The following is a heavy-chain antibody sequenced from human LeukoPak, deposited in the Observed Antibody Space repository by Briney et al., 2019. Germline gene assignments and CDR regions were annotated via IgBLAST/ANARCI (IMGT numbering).Heavy chain of an antibody. D-gene: IGHD1-14*01. V-gene: IGHV3-7*01. Sequence: GGSLRLSCAASGFFFRIYSMSWVRQAPGKGLEWVANINQDAEGYYVDSVKGRFTISRDNAKNSLYLQMNSLRAEDTAVYYCARDAGRNLRRTTCPDDGFDIWGQGTMVTVSS. CDR3: ARDAGRNLRRTTCPDDGFDI. CDR2: INQDAEG. CDR1: GFFFRIYS. J-gene: IGHJ3*02.